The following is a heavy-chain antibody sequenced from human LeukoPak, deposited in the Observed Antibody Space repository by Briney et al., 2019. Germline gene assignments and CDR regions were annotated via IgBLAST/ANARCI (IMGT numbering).Heavy chain of an antibody. V-gene: IGHV4-59*01. CDR2: IYYSGST. J-gene: IGHJ4*02. Sequence: SETLSLTCTVSGGSISSYYWSWIRQPPGKGLEWIGYIYYSGSTNYNPSPKSRVTISVDTSKNQFSLKLSSVNVADTAVYYCARAIAGAGAPDYWGQGTLVTVSS. CDR3: ARAIAGAGAPDY. CDR1: GGSISSYY. D-gene: IGHD6-13*01.